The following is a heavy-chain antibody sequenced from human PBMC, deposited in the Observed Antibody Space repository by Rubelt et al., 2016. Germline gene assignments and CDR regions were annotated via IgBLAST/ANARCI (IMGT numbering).Heavy chain of an antibody. Sequence: EVQLVESGGALVQPGRSLRLSCITSGFTFGNCPMSWVRQAPGKGLVWVSRIKSDGSSTSYADSVKGRFTISRDNAKNTLYLQMNSLRAEDTAVYYCARDGSWGGKESAFDIWGQGTMVTVSS. CDR2: IKSDGSST. CDR1: GFTFGNCP. J-gene: IGHJ3*02. V-gene: IGHV3-74*01. D-gene: IGHD4-23*01. CDR3: ARDGSWGGKESAFDI.